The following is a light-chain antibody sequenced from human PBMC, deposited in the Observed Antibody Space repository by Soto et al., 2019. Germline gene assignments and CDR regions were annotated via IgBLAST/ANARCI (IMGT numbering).Light chain of an antibody. J-gene: IGLJ1*01. V-gene: IGLV2-23*02. CDR1: SSDVGSYDL. Sequence: SVLPQPASVSVSPGQSIAISCTGTSSDVGSYDLVSWYQQHPGKAPKLMIYEVTKRPSGVSSRFSGSKSGNTASLTISGLQAEDDADYYCCSSAGGGTYVFGTGTKVTVL. CDR3: CSSAGGGTYV. CDR2: EVT.